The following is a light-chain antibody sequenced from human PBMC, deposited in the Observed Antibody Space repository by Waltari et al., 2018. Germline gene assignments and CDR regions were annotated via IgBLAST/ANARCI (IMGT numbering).Light chain of an antibody. CDR3: QQYNNLPPWT. J-gene: IGKJ1*01. V-gene: IGKV3-15*01. CDR1: QSVRNN. CDR2: GAS. Sequence: EIVMTQSPATLSVSPGERATLSCRASQSVRNNLVGYQQKPGQAPSLLIYGASTRVTGIPARFSGSGSGTEFTLTISSLQSEDFAVYYCQQYNNLPPWTFGQGTKVEIK.